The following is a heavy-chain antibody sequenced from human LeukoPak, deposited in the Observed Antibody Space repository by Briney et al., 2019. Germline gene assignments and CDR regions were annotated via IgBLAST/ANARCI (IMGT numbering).Heavy chain of an antibody. Sequence: QPGGSLRLSCAASGFSFSTYGMHWVRQAPGKGLEWVAVIWYGGSNKYYADSVKGRFTISRDNSKNTLYLQMNSLRAEDTAVYYCAKDQATSSTWTSNHYSYYMDVWGKGTTVTVSS. D-gene: IGHD6-13*01. J-gene: IGHJ6*03. CDR1: GFSFSTYG. CDR3: AKDQATSSTWTSNHYSYYMDV. CDR2: IWYGGSNK. V-gene: IGHV3-30*02.